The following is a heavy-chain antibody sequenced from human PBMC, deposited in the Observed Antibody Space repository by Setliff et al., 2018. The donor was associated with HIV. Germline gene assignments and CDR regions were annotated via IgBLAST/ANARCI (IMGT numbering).Heavy chain of an antibody. CDR2: IYYSGTT. V-gene: IGHV4-59*08. CDR1: GGSIRSYY. D-gene: IGHD3-22*01. J-gene: IGHJ5*02. Sequence: PSETLSLTCTVSGGSIRSYYWSWIRQPPGKGLEWIGYIYYSGTTNYNPSLKSRVTISVDTSKNQFSLKLSSVTAADTAVYFCARQTYYYDNSGHNWFDPWGQGTLVTVSS. CDR3: ARQTYYYDNSGHNWFDP.